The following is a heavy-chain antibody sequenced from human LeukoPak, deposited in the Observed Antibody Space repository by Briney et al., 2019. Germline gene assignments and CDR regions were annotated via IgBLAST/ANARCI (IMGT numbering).Heavy chain of an antibody. J-gene: IGHJ4*02. V-gene: IGHV3-21*01. Sequence: PGGSLRLSCAASGFTFSSYSMTWVRQAPGKGLEWVSSISSSSSYIYYADSVKGRFTISRDNAKNSLYLQMNSLRAEDTAVYYCARPMNTGGSGSHYRPLDYWGQGTLVTVSS. D-gene: IGHD3-10*01. CDR3: ARPMNTGGSGSHYRPLDY. CDR2: ISSSSSYI. CDR1: GFTFSSYS.